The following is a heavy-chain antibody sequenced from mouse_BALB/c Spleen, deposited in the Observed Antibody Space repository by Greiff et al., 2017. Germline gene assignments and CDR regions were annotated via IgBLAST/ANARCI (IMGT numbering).Heavy chain of an antibody. J-gene: IGHJ1*01. D-gene: IGHD2-4*01. CDR3: ASLITTTSYWYFDV. Sequence: QVQLKESGAELAKPGASVKMSCKASGYTFTSYWMHWVKQRPGQGLEWIGYINPSTGYTEYNQKFKDKATLTADKSSSTAYMQLSSLTSEDSAVYYCASLITTTSYWYFDVWGAGTTVTVSS. V-gene: IGHV1-7*01. CDR2: INPSTGYT. CDR1: GYTFTSYW.